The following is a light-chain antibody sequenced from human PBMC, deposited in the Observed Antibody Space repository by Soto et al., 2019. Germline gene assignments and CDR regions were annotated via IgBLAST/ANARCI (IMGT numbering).Light chain of an antibody. CDR3: QVWDSSTARV. V-gene: IGLV3-9*01. Sequence: SYEPTQQLSVSVALGQTARITCGGNNIGSKNVHWYQQKPGQAPVLVIYRDSNRPSGIPERFSGSNSGNTATLTISRAQAWDEADYYCQVWDSSTARVFGGGTKLTVL. CDR1: NIGSKN. CDR2: RDS. J-gene: IGLJ3*02.